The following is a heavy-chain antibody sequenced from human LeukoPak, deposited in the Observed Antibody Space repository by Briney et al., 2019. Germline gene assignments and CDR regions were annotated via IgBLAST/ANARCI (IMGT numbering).Heavy chain of an antibody. CDR2: IRSTANGYAT. D-gene: IGHD3-10*01. Sequence: GGSLRLSCAASGFTFSGSALHWVRQASGKGLEWVGRIRSTANGYATAYAASVKGRFTISRDDSKNTAYLQMDSLKTEDMAVYYCTGNYHGSGSYADFDYWGQGTLVTVSS. V-gene: IGHV3-73*01. CDR1: GFTFSGSA. CDR3: TGNYHGSGSYADFDY. J-gene: IGHJ4*02.